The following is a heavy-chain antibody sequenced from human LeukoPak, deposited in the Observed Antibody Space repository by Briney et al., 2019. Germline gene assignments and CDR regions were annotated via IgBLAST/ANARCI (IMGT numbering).Heavy chain of an antibody. D-gene: IGHD6-19*01. CDR2: ISAYNGNT. CDR3: ARDPGPGIAVAGPSDY. CDR1: GYTFTSYG. J-gene: IGHJ4*02. Sequence: ASVKVSCKASGYTFTSYGISWVRQAPGQGLEWMGWISAYNGNTNYAQKRQGRVTMTTDTSTSTAYMELRSLRSDDTAVYYCARDPGPGIAVAGPSDYWGQGTLVTVSS. V-gene: IGHV1-18*04.